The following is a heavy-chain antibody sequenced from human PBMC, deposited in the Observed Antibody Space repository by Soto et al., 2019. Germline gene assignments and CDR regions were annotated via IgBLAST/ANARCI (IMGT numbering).Heavy chain of an antibody. Sequence: GGSLRLSCAASGFTFSSYAMSWVRQAPGKGLEWVSAISGSGGSTYYADSVKGRFTISRDNSKNTLYLQMNSLRAEDTAVYYCAREHTGRYSGYGPRDYNWFDPWGQGTLVTVSS. D-gene: IGHD5-12*01. CDR2: ISGSGGST. V-gene: IGHV3-23*01. CDR1: GFTFSSYA. J-gene: IGHJ5*02. CDR3: AREHTGRYSGYGPRDYNWFDP.